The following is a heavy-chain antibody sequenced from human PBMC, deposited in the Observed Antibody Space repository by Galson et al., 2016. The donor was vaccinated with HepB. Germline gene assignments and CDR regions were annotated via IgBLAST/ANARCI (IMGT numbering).Heavy chain of an antibody. D-gene: IGHD5-24*01. CDR3: ARDGPNYNYDF. Sequence: SLRLSYAASGFTFKKYGFNWVRLTPGKGLEWLSYIESYSKIIRYTESVRGRFTVSRDNAKNSVYLQLSGLRVEDTAIYYCARDGPNYNYDFWGQGTLVTVSS. V-gene: IGHV3-48*04. J-gene: IGHJ4*02. CDR2: IESYSKII. CDR1: GFTFKKYG.